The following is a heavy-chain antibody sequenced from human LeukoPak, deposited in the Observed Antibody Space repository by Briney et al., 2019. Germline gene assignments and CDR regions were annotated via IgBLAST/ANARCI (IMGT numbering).Heavy chain of an antibody. CDR1: GFTFSTYG. J-gene: IGHJ3*02. V-gene: IGHV3-30*02. CDR2: IRYDGSYK. Sequence: GGSLRLSCAASGFTFSTYGMHWVRQAPGMGLEWVTYIRYDGSYKYYADSVKGRFTISRDNSKNTLYLQMNSLRADDMAVYYCAKAGNTGTYSDAFDIWGHGTMVTVPS. CDR3: AKAGNTGTYSDAFDI. D-gene: IGHD1-26*01.